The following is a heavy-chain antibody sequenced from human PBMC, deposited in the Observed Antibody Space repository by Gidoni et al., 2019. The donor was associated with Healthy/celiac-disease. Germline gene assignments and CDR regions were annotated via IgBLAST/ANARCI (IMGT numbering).Heavy chain of an antibody. Sequence: EVQLVASGGGLVQPGRSLRLSCAASGFTFDDYAMHWVRQAPGKGLEWVSGISWNSGSIGYADSVKGRFTISRDNAKNSLYLQMNSLRAEDTALYYCAKDHIPATYGSGSSFDYWGQGTLVTVSS. CDR2: ISWNSGSI. J-gene: IGHJ4*02. CDR1: GFTFDDYA. CDR3: AKDHIPATYGSGSSFDY. D-gene: IGHD3-10*01. V-gene: IGHV3-9*01.